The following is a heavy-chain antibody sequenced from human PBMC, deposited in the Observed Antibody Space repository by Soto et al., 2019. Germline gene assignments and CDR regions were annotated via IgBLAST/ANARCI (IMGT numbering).Heavy chain of an antibody. V-gene: IGHV1-69*01. CDR1: GGTFSSYA. Sequence: QVQLVQSGAEVKKPGSSVKVSCKASGGTFSSYAISWVRQAPGQGLEWMGGIIPIFGTANYAQKFQGRVTITADESTSTAYMELSSLRSEDTAVYYCARDEGDYGATGTTGAFDYWGQGTLVTVSS. CDR3: ARDEGDYGATGTTGAFDY. CDR2: IIPIFGTA. D-gene: IGHD1-1*01. J-gene: IGHJ4*02.